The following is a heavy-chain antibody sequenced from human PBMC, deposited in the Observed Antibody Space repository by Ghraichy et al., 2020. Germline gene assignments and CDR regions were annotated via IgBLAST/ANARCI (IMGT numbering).Heavy chain of an antibody. J-gene: IGHJ4*02. CDR1: GGSFSGYY. CDR2: INHSGST. D-gene: IGHD3-10*01. CDR3: ARRITMVRGVMDD. Sequence: SETLSLTCAVYGGSFSGYYWSWIRQSPGKGLEWIEEINHSGSTNYNPSLKSRVTISVDTSKNQFSLKLSSVTAADTAVYYCARRITMVRGVMDDWGQGTLVTVSS. V-gene: IGHV4-34*01.